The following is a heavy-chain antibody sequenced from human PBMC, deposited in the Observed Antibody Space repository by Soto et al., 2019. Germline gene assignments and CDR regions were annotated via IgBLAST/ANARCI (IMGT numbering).Heavy chain of an antibody. Sequence: EVQLVESGGGLIQPGGSLRLSCAASGFTVSSNYMSWVRQAPGKGLEWVSVIYSGGSTYYADSVKGRFTISRDNSKNTLYLQMNSLRAEDTAVYYCARGHYYDSSASEAFDIWCQGTMVTVSS. V-gene: IGHV3-53*01. J-gene: IGHJ3*02. CDR1: GFTVSSNY. CDR2: IYSGGST. D-gene: IGHD3-22*01. CDR3: ARGHYYDSSASEAFDI.